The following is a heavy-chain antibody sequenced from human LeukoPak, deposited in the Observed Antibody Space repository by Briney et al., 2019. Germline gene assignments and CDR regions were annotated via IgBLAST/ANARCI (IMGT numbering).Heavy chain of an antibody. J-gene: IGHJ4*02. D-gene: IGHD5-18*01. CDR1: EFTFSSYA. V-gene: IGHV3-23*01. Sequence: PGGSLRLSCAASEFTFSSYAMSWVRQAPGKGLEWVSTMSGSGGTTYYADSVKGRFTISRDNSKNTLYLQMNSLRAEDTAVYYCAKVDTAMVTGFDYWGQGTLVTVSS. CDR2: MSGSGGTT. CDR3: AKVDTAMVTGFDY.